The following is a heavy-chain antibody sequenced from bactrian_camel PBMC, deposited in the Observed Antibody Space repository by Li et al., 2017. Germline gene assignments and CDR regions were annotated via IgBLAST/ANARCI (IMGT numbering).Heavy chain of an antibody. D-gene: IGHD4*01. Sequence: HVQLVESGGGSVQAGGSLRLSCAASGSSSSTNCLAWFRQVPGKEREGISVLAIDGTISYADAVEGRFTISKDKDHVKNTLFLEMTNLKADDTAMYYCTADTVKASLATIAQFAAYEGHGTQVTVS. J-gene: IGHJ4*01. CDR2: LAIDGTI. CDR1: GSSSSTNC. V-gene: IGHV3S53*01.